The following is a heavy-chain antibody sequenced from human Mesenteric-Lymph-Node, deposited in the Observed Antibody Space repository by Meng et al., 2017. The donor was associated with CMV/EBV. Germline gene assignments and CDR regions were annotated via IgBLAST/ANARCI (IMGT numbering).Heavy chain of an antibody. CDR3: ARESGGVVPAAV. V-gene: IGHV4-38-2*02. J-gene: IGHJ4*02. D-gene: IGHD2-2*01. CDR1: GYSISSGYY. CDR2: IYHSGST. Sequence: SETLSLTCTVSGYSISSGYYWGWIRQPPGKGLEWIGSIYHSGSTYYNPSLKSRVTISVDTSKNQFSLKLSSVTAADTAVYYCARESGGVVPAAVWGQGTLVTVSS.